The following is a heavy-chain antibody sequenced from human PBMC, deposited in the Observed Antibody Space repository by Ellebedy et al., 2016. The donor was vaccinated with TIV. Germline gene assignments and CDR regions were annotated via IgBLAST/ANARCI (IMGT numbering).Heavy chain of an antibody. CDR1: GITISSNY. D-gene: IGHD2-15*01. CDR3: ARDMVRYCSGASWSDY. Sequence: GESLKISCAASGITISSNYMSWVRQAPGKGLEWVSVIYSGGTTYYADSVKGRFTISRDNSKNTLYLQMNSVRAEDTAVYYCARDMVRYCSGASWSDYWGQGTLVTVSS. V-gene: IGHV3-53*01. CDR2: IYSGGTT. J-gene: IGHJ4*02.